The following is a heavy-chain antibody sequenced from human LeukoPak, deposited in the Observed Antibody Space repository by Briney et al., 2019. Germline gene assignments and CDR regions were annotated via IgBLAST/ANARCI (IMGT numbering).Heavy chain of an antibody. V-gene: IGHV4-39*07. D-gene: IGHD6-13*01. Sequence: SETLSLTCTVSGGSISSSSYYWGWIRQPPGKGLEWIGSIYYSGSTNYIPSLKSRVTISLDTSRNQFSLKLSSVTAADTAVYYCARVASSHWYFNRAKYYFDYWGQGTLVTVSS. CDR3: ARVASSHWYFNRAKYYFDY. J-gene: IGHJ4*02. CDR2: IYYSGST. CDR1: GGSISSSSYY.